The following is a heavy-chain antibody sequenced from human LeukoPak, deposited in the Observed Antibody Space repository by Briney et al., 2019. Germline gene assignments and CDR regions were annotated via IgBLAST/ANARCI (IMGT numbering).Heavy chain of an antibody. Sequence: SQTLSLTCTVSGGSISSGSYYWSWIWQPAGKGLEWIGRIYTSGSTNYNPSLKSRVTISVDTSKNQFSLKLSSVTAADTAVYYCARSPPDAFDIWGQGTMVTVSS. V-gene: IGHV4-61*02. CDR1: GGSISSGSYY. J-gene: IGHJ3*02. CDR2: IYTSGST. CDR3: ARSPPDAFDI.